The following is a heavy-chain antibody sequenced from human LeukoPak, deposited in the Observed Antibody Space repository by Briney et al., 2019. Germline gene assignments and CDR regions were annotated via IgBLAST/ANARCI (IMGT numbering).Heavy chain of an antibody. V-gene: IGHV3-30-3*01. D-gene: IGHD4-17*01. CDR2: ISYDGSTE. CDR3: TRNPYGDYPFDY. Sequence: GGSLRLSCAASGFTFSRCAMHWVRQAPGEGLEWVASISYDGSTENYAGSVKGLFTISRDNSKNTLYLQMNSLRPEDTAVYYCTRNPYGDYPFDYWGQGTLVTVSS. CDR1: GFTFSRCA. J-gene: IGHJ4*02.